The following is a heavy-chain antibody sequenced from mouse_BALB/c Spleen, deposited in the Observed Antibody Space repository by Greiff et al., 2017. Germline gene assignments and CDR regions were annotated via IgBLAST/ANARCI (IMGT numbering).Heavy chain of an antibody. D-gene: IGHD1-1*01. CDR1: GFSLTGYG. CDR2: IWGDGST. V-gene: IGHV2-6-7*01. J-gene: IGHJ3*01. CDR3: ARGDYGSSYEAWFAY. Sequence: VHLVESGPGLVAPSQSLSITCTVSGFSLTGYGVNWVRQPPGKGLEWLGMIWGDGSTDYNSALKSRLSISKDNSKSQVFLKMNSLQTDDTARYYCARGDYGSSYEAWFAYWGQGTLVTVSA.